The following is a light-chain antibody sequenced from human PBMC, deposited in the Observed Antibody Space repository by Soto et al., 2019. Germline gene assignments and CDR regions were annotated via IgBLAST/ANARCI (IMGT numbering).Light chain of an antibody. Sequence: QSALTQPASVSGSPGQSIPISCTGTSSDVGGYNYVSWYQHHPGRAPKLMIYEVSNRPSGVSSRFSGSMTGNTASLTISGLQAEDEADYYCSSYISSSTWVFGGGTKVTVL. CDR3: SSYISSSTWV. CDR1: SSDVGGYNY. J-gene: IGLJ3*02. CDR2: EVS. V-gene: IGLV2-14*01.